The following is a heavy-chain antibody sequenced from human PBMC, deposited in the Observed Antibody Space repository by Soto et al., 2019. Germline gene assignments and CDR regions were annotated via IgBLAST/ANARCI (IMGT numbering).Heavy chain of an antibody. CDR3: VRGISLVRGVIHTPYFDY. J-gene: IGHJ4*02. V-gene: IGHV4-39*07. CDR2: AAYSGNA. CDR1: GASVRSNVYY. Sequence: SETLSLTCSVSGASVRSNVYYWGWMRQSPGKGLEWIGTAAYSGNAFYNPSLKSRVTISVDTSKNQFSLKLSSVTAADTAVFCFVRGISLVRGVIHTPYFDYWGQGSLVTVSS. D-gene: IGHD3-10*01.